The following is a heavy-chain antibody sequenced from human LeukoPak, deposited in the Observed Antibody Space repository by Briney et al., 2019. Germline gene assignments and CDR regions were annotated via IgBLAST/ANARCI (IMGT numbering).Heavy chain of an antibody. J-gene: IGHJ6*02. D-gene: IGHD3-22*01. Sequence: GGSLRLSCAASGFTFSNYAMNWVRQAPGKGLECVSAISDVGGSTYYADSVKGRFTISRDNSKNTLYLQMNSLRAEDTDVYYCAKDLYYYDSSGYYPNYYYYGMDVWGHGTTVTVSS. V-gene: IGHV3-23*01. CDR2: ISDVGGST. CDR1: GFTFSNYA. CDR3: AKDLYYYDSSGYYPNYYYYGMDV.